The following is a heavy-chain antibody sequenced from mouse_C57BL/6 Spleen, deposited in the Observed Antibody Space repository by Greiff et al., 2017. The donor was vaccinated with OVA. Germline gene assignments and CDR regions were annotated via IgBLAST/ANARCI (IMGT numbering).Heavy chain of an antibody. CDR1: GYSFTGYY. CDR2: INPSTGGT. CDR3: ASPNYYGSSWYFDV. J-gene: IGHJ1*03. V-gene: IGHV1-42*01. Sequence: EVQLVESGPELVKPGASVKISCKASGYSFTGYYMNWVKQSPEKSLEWIGEINPSTGGTTYNQKFKAKATLTVDKSSSTAYMQLKSLTSEDSAVYYCASPNYYGSSWYFDVWGTGTTVTVSS. D-gene: IGHD1-1*01.